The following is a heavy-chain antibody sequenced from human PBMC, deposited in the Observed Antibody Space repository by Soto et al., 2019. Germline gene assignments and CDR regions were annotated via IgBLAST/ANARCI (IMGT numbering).Heavy chain of an antibody. CDR1: GFTFSSYG. D-gene: IGHD6-19*01. CDR3: ARGEVWQYYYYYYGMDV. Sequence: QVQLVESGGGVVQPGRSLRLSCAASGFTFSSYGMHWVRQAPGKGLEWVAVIWYDGSNKYYADSVKGRFTISRDNSKNTLYLQMNSLRAEDTDVYYCARGEVWQYYYYYYGMDVWGQGTTVTVSS. J-gene: IGHJ6*02. CDR2: IWYDGSNK. V-gene: IGHV3-33*01.